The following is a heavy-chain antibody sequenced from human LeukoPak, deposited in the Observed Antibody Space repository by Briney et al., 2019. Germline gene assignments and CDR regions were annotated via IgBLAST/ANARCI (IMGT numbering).Heavy chain of an antibody. Sequence: GSLRLSCAASDSGFTFCSDAMSWVCAAPGKGVGWVSGISGSGGGTYYAESVKGRFTISRDNSKNTLYLQMNSLRAEDTAVYYCAKDHDSVAAAGNKYWGQGTLVTVSS. D-gene: IGHD6-13*01. CDR2: ISGSGGGT. CDR1: DSGFTFCSDA. CDR3: AKDHDSVAAAGNKY. J-gene: IGHJ1*01. V-gene: IGHV3-23*01.